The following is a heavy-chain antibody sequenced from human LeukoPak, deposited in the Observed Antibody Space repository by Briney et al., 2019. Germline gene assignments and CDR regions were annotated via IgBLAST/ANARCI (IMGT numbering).Heavy chain of an antibody. Sequence: PSETLSLTCTVSGYSISSGYYWGWIRQPPGKGLEWIGSIYHSGSTYYNPSLKSRVTISVDTSKNQFSLKLSSVTAADTAVYYCARVIIAARGGYFDYWGQGTLVTVSS. D-gene: IGHD6-6*01. CDR3: ARVIIAARGGYFDY. CDR1: GYSISSGYY. CDR2: IYHSGST. J-gene: IGHJ4*02. V-gene: IGHV4-38-2*02.